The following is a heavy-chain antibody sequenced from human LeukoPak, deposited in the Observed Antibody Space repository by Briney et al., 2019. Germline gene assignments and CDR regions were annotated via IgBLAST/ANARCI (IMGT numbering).Heavy chain of an antibody. Sequence: GGSLRLSCVVSGFTFSSYWVSWVRQAPGKGLGWVANIRPDGSDEYYVDSVKGRFTISRDNAKNSLYLQMNSLRAEDTAVYYCAREGTDYWGQGTLVTVSS. V-gene: IGHV3-7*01. CDR1: GFTFSSYW. J-gene: IGHJ4*02. D-gene: IGHD1/OR15-1a*01. CDR3: AREGTDY. CDR2: IRPDGSDE.